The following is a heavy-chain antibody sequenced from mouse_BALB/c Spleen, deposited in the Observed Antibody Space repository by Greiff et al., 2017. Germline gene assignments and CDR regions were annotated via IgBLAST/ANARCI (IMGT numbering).Heavy chain of an antibody. D-gene: IGHD1-2*01. CDR3: VRQEFIRGFDY. CDR2: IRSKSNNYAT. V-gene: IGHV10-1*02. J-gene: IGHJ2*01. CDR1: GFTFNTYA. Sequence: EVMLVESGGGLVQPKGSLKLSCAASGFTFNTYAMNWVRQAPGKGLEWVARIRSKSNNYATYYADSVKDRFTISRDDSQSMLYLQMNNLKTEDTAMYYCVRQEFIRGFDYWGQGTTLTVSS.